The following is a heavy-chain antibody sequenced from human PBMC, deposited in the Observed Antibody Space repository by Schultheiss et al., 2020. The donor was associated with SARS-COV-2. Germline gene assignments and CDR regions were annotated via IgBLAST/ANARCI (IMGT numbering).Heavy chain of an antibody. D-gene: IGHD5-18*01. CDR2: INSDGSST. CDR1: GFSFSSYA. J-gene: IGHJ4*02. CDR3: ASSDTAMDALDS. Sequence: GESLKISCAASGFSFSSYAMSWVRQAPGKGLVWVSRINSDGSSTSYADSVKGRFTISRDKSKNTVYLQMNSLRAEDTAVYYCASSDTAMDALDSWGQGTLVTVSS. V-gene: IGHV3-74*01.